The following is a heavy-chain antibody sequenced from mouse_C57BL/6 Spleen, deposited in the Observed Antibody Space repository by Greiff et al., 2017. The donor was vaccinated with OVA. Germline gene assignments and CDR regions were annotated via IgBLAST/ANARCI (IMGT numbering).Heavy chain of an antibody. CDR3: ARDPYDYDGGAFDY. Sequence: EVKLMESGGGLVKPGGSLKLSCAASGFTFSSYAMSWVRQTPEKRLEWVATISDGGSYTYYPDNVKGRFTISRDNAKNNLYLQMSHLKSEDTAMYYCARDPYDYDGGAFDYWGQGTTLTVSS. CDR1: GFTFSSYA. CDR2: ISDGGSYT. J-gene: IGHJ2*01. D-gene: IGHD2-4*01. V-gene: IGHV5-4*01.